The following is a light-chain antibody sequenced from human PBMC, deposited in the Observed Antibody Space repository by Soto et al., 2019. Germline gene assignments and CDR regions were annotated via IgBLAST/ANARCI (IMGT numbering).Light chain of an antibody. CDR1: QSISVS. Sequence: IQMTQSPSTLSASVGDTVTITCRASQSISVSLAWYQQKPGKAPNLLIYAASSLQSGVPSRFSGSGSGTDFTLTISSLQPEDFATYYCQQSYSTPQTFGQGTKVDIK. CDR2: AAS. V-gene: IGKV1-39*01. J-gene: IGKJ1*01. CDR3: QQSYSTPQT.